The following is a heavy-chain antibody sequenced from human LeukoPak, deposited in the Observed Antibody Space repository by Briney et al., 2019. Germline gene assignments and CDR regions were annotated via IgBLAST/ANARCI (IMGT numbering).Heavy chain of an antibody. CDR3: ASSTLFGSGFRAYPDY. CDR2: IYYSGST. J-gene: IGHJ4*02. CDR1: GGSISSSSYS. D-gene: IGHD3-10*01. V-gene: IGHV4-39*01. Sequence: PSETLSLTCTVSGGSISSSSYSWGWIRQPPGKGLEWIGSIYYSGSTYYNPSLKSRVTISVDTSKNQFSLKLSSVTAADTAVYYCASSTLFGSGFRAYPDYWGQGTLVTVSS.